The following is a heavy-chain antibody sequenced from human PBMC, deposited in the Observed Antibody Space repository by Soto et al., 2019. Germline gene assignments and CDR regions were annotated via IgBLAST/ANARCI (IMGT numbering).Heavy chain of an antibody. CDR3: ARMDYCDSSGYFYALGY. CDR1: GFSLSTSGMC. Sequence: SGPTQVNPTHTLTLTCTFSGFSLSTSGMCVSWIRQPPGKALEWLALIDWDDDKYYSTSLKTRLTISKDTSKNQVVLTMTNMDPVDTATYYCARMDYCDSSGYFYALGYWGQGTLVTVSS. J-gene: IGHJ4*02. CDR2: IDWDDDK. D-gene: IGHD3-22*01. V-gene: IGHV2-70*01.